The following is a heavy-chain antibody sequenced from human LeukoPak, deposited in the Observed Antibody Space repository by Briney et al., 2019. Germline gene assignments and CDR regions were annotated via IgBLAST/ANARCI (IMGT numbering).Heavy chain of an antibody. V-gene: IGHV4-34*01. D-gene: IGHD7-27*01. CDR2: INHSGST. CDR1: GGSFSGYY. CDR3: ARRILPYRTGGFDY. Sequence: SETLSLTCAVYGGSFSGYYWSWIRQPPGKGLEWIGEINHSGSTNYNPSLKSRVTISVDTSKNQFSLKLSSVTAADTAVYYCARRILPYRTGGFDYWGQGTLVTVSS. J-gene: IGHJ4*02.